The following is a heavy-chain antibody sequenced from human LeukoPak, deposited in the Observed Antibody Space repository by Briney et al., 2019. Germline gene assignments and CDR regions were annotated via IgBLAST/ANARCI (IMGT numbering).Heavy chain of an antibody. CDR1: GGSISSYY. CDR2: IYYSGST. V-gene: IGHV4-59*01. J-gene: IGHJ4*02. Sequence: SETLSLTXTVSGGSISSYYWSWIRQPPGKGLEWIGYIYYSGSTNYNPSLKSRVTISVDTSKNQFSLKLSSVTAADTAVCYCARVDTAILPYFDYWGQGTLVTVSS. CDR3: ARVDTAILPYFDY. D-gene: IGHD5-18*01.